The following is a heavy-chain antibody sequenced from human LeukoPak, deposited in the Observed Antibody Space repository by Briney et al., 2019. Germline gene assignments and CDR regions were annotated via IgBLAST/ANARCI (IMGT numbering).Heavy chain of an antibody. CDR3: ARERRPITMVRGVIMRVFDY. D-gene: IGHD3-10*01. CDR2: INPNSGGT. J-gene: IGHJ4*02. Sequence: ASVKVSCKASGYTFTGYYMHWVRQAPGQGLEWMGRINPNSGGTNYAQKFQGRVTMTRDKSISTAYMELSRLRSDDTAVYYCARERRPITMVRGVIMRVFDYWGQGSLVTVSS. CDR1: GYTFTGYY. V-gene: IGHV1-2*02.